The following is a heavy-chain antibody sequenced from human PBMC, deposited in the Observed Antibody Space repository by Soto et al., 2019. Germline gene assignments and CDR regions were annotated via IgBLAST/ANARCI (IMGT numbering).Heavy chain of an antibody. CDR2: IIPIFGTA. V-gene: IGHV1-69*13. CDR3: ARFPTVGDAFDI. J-gene: IGHJ3*02. Sequence: SVKVSCKASGGTFSSYAISWVRQAPGQGLEWMVGIIPIFGTANYAQKFQGRVTITADESTSTAYMELSSLRSEDTAVYYCARFPTVGDAFDIWGQGTMVTVS. D-gene: IGHD4-17*01. CDR1: GGTFSSYA.